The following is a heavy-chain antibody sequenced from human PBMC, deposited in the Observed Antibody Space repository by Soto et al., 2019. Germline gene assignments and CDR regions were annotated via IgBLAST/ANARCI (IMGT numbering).Heavy chain of an antibody. V-gene: IGHV5-51*01. CDR1: GYSFTSYW. J-gene: IGHJ6*02. CDR2: IYPGDSDT. D-gene: IGHD1-7*01. Sequence: PGESLKISCKGSGYSFTSYWIGWVRQMPGKGLEWMGIIYPGDSDTRYSPSFQGQVTISADKSISTAYLQWSSLKASDTAMYYCARQLELPDYYYYGMDVWGQGPRSPSP. CDR3: ARQLELPDYYYYGMDV.